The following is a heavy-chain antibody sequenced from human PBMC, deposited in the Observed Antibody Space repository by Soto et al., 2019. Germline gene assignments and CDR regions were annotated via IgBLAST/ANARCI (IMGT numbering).Heavy chain of an antibody. V-gene: IGHV4-38-2*01. J-gene: IGHJ3*02. CDR1: GYSISSGYY. Sequence: LSLTCAVSGYSISSGYYWGWIRQPPGKGLEWIGSIYHSGSTYYNPSLKSRVTISVDTSKNQFSLKLSSVTAADTAVYYCASITMVRGVIILHDAFDIWGQGTMVTVSS. CDR3: ASITMVRGVIILHDAFDI. CDR2: IYHSGST. D-gene: IGHD3-10*01.